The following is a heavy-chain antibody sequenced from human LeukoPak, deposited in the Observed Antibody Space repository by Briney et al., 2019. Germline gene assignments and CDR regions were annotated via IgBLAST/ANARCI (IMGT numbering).Heavy chain of an antibody. CDR2: ITWDGGST. Sequence: GGSLRLSCAASGFTFDDYTMHWVRQAPGKGLEWVSLITWDGGSTYYADSVKGRFTISRDNSKNTLYLQMNSLRAEDTAVYYCGKYCSGGSCYSGLYWGQGTLVTVSS. D-gene: IGHD2-15*01. J-gene: IGHJ4*02. CDR3: GKYCSGGSCYSGLY. CDR1: GFTFDDYT. V-gene: IGHV3-43*01.